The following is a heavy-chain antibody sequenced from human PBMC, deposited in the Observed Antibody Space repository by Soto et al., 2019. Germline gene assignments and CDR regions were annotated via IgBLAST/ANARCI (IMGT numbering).Heavy chain of an antibody. CDR1: GFTFSSYA. D-gene: IGHD2-2*01. CDR2: ISNAGDTT. V-gene: IGHV3-23*01. J-gene: IGHJ6*02. Sequence: SLRLSCAASGFTFSSYAMSWVRQAPGKGLEWVSVISNAGDTTFYADSVKGRFTISRDNSKNTLYLQMNSLRAEDTAVYYCAKAPPAPYYYGMDVWGQGTTVTVSS. CDR3: AKAPPAPYYYGMDV.